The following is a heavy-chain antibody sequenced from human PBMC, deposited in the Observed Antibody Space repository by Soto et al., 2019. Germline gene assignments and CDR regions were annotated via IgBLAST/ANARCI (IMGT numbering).Heavy chain of an antibody. CDR3: ARHRHPRGTVGATSPLDP. CDR2: HYSGGST. CDR1: GFSVSSNY. D-gene: IGHD1-26*01. Sequence: PGGSLRLSCALSGFSVSSNYLSWVRQAPGEGLEWVSVHYSGGSTYYADSVQGRFTISRDKSNNTLYLQMRRVRAEDTAVYFCARHRHPRGTVGATSPLDPWGQGTQVTVSS. J-gene: IGHJ5*02. V-gene: IGHV3-53*01.